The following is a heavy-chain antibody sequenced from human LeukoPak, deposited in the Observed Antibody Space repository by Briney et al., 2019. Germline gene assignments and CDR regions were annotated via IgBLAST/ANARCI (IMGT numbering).Heavy chain of an antibody. CDR1: VLPFSSYW. CDR3: ARDYGGNSIDY. Sequence: GGSLRLACSTSVLPFSSYWMSWVRQAPGKGLGWVANINQDGSEKYYVDSVKGRFTISRDNGKSSLYLQMNSLRAEDTAVYYCARDYGGNSIDYWGEGTLVTVSS. CDR2: INQDGSEK. V-gene: IGHV3-7*05. J-gene: IGHJ4*02. D-gene: IGHD4-23*01.